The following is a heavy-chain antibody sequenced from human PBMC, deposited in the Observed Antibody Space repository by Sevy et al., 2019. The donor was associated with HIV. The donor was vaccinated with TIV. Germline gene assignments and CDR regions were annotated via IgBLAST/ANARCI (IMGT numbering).Heavy chain of an antibody. V-gene: IGHV1-24*01. J-gene: IGHJ4*02. CDR3: ATTKDYYESSGSPFDY. CDR1: GYTLTKLG. CDR2: VDPEDGET. D-gene: IGHD3-22*01. Sequence: ASVKVSCKVSGYTLTKLGMHWVRQAPGKGLGWMGSVDPEDGETIYAQKFQGRLTMTEDTSTDTAYMDLSSLRSEDTAVYFCATTKDYYESSGSPFDYWGQGTVVTVSS.